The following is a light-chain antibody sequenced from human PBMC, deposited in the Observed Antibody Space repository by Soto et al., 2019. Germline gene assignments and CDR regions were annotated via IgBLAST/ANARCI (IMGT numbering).Light chain of an antibody. CDR2: AAS. J-gene: IGKJ1*01. Sequence: DIQMTQSPSSVSASVGDRVTITCRATQDISSWLAWYQQQPGKAPKLLIYAASTLESGVPSRFSGSGSGTDFNLTISGLQPEDSATYYCQQTTSFPRTFGQGTKVE. CDR3: QQTTSFPRT. V-gene: IGKV1-12*01. CDR1: QDISSW.